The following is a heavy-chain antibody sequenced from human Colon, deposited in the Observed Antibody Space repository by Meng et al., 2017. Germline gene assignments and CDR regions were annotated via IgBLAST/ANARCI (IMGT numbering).Heavy chain of an antibody. CDR3: AGGPYSGSYLNWFDP. J-gene: IGHJ5*02. V-gene: IGHV4-30-4*01. Sequence: QVQLQESGPGLVKPSQTLSRTCTVSGGSISSGVYYWSWIRQPPGKGLEWIGYIYYSGSTYYNPSLKSRVTISVDTSKNQFSLKLSSVTAADTAVYYCAGGPYSGSYLNWFDPWGQGTLVTVSS. CDR1: GGSISSGVYY. D-gene: IGHD1-26*01. CDR2: IYYSGST.